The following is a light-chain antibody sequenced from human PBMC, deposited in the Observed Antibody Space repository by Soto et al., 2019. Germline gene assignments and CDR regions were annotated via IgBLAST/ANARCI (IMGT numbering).Light chain of an antibody. Sequence: DIQMTQSPSTLSGSVGDRVTITCRASQTISSWLAWYQQKPGKAPKLLIYKASTLKSGVPSRFSGSGSETEFTLTISSLQPDDFATYYCQHYKSYSEAFGQGTKEELK. CDR1: QTISSW. J-gene: IGKJ1*01. CDR3: QHYKSYSEA. V-gene: IGKV1-5*03. CDR2: KAS.